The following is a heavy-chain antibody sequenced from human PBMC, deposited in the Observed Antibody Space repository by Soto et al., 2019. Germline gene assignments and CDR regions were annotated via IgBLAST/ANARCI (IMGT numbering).Heavy chain of an antibody. V-gene: IGHV4-30-2*01. Sequence: QLQLQESGSGLVKPSQTLSLTCAVSGGSISSGGYSWSWIRQPPGKGLEWIGYIYHSGSTYYNPSTKSRTTISIDRTKNQLSLKPSSVYAADTAVYYCAGDWGYCSGGRGYSNWFDPWGQGTLVTVSS. J-gene: IGHJ5*02. CDR2: IYHSGST. CDR3: AGDWGYCSGGRGYSNWFDP. D-gene: IGHD2-15*01. CDR1: GGSISSGGYS.